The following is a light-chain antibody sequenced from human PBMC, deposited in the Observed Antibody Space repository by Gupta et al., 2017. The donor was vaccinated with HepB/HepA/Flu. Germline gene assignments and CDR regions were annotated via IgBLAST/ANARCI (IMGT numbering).Light chain of an antibody. J-gene: IGLJ2*01. Sequence: SVLTQPPSVSAAPGQTVTISCSGSSTNIGNNYVSWYQQLPGTAPKLLMYENNKRSSGIPDRFSGSKSGTSATLGITGLQTGDEADYYCGTWDSSLSAVVFGGGTKLTVL. CDR3: GTWDSSLSAVV. CDR2: ENN. CDR1: STNIGNNY. V-gene: IGLV1-51*02.